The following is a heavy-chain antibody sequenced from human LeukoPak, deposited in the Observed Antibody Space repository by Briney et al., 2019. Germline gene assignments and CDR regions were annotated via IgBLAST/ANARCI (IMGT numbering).Heavy chain of an antibody. J-gene: IGHJ6*02. V-gene: IGHV1-8*01. CDR3: PRFPLHCSRTSSPLYYYYGMEV. CDR1: GYTFTSYD. D-gene: IGHD2-2*01. Sequence: ASVKVSCKASGYTFTSYDINWVRQAPGQGLEWMGWMNPKSGNTGYAQKFQGRVTMTRNTSISTAYMELSSLRSEDTAVYYCPRFPLHCSRTSSPLYYYYGMEVWRQGTTVTVPS. CDR2: MNPKSGNT.